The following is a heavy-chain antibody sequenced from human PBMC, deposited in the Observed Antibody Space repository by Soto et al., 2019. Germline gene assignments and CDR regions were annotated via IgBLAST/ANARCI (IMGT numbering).Heavy chain of an antibody. D-gene: IGHD6-19*01. CDR2: IFQSGST. J-gene: IGHJ5*02. CDR1: GGTIRSPDC. V-gene: IGHV4-4*02. Sequence: KPSEPLSLTCGVSGGTIRSPDCWTWVRQPPGKGLEWIGEIFQSGSTNYTPSLESRVTISVDKSKNQFSLTLTSVTAADTAVYFFARGRGRYSSGWSWFDPWGQGILVT. CDR3: ARGRGRYSSGWSWFDP.